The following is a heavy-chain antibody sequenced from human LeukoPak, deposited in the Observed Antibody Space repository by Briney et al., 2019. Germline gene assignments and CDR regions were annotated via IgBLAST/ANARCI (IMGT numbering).Heavy chain of an antibody. D-gene: IGHD6-19*01. Sequence: GGSLRLSCAASGFTFSGYYMSWVRQAPGKGLEWVANIKQDGSEKYYVDSVKGRFTISRDNAKNSLYLQMNSLRAEDTAVYYCARGGVAVAGILSYWGQGTLVTVSS. CDR1: GFTFSGYY. V-gene: IGHV3-7*01. CDR2: IKQDGSEK. CDR3: ARGGVAVAGILSY. J-gene: IGHJ4*02.